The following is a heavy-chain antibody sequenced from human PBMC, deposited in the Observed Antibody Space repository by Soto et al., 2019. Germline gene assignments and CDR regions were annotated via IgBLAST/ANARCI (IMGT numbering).Heavy chain of an antibody. J-gene: IGHJ4*02. D-gene: IGHD3-10*01. Sequence: PSETLSLTCAVSGGSISSGGYYWDWIRQPPGKGLEWIGEVNHGGTSNYNPSLKSRAIISLLSSSDRFSLELSSVTAADTAVYYCARGLFSETSYSGGWYYFDNWSQGTLVTVSS. CDR1: GGSISSGGYY. V-gene: IGHV4-39*07. CDR2: VNHGGTS. CDR3: ARGLFSETSYSGGWYYFDN.